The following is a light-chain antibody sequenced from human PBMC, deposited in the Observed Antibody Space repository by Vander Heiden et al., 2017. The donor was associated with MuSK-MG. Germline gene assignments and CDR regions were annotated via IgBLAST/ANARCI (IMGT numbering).Light chain of an antibody. CDR1: NGDVGSYNL. Sequence: QSALTQPASVSGSPGQSITISCTGTNGDVGSYNLVSWYQHHPGTVPQLMSKEVTKQPSGVSDRLSGSKSGNKTSLTISGLQAEDDADYYCCSYTLSSTFIFGGGTKLTVL. V-gene: IGLV2-23*02. CDR2: EVT. J-gene: IGLJ2*01. CDR3: CSYTLSSTFI.